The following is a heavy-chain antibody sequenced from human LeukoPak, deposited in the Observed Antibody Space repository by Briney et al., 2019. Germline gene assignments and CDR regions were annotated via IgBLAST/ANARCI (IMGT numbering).Heavy chain of an antibody. Sequence: PGGSLRLSCAASGFTFSSYGMHWVRQAPGEGLEGVAVIWYDGSNEYYADSVKGRFSISRDNSKNTLYLQINSLRAEDTAVYYCARGVVRGVTYYGMDVWGQGTTVTVSS. V-gene: IGHV3-33*08. CDR3: ARGVVRGVTYYGMDV. J-gene: IGHJ6*02. D-gene: IGHD3-10*01. CDR2: IWYDGSNE. CDR1: GFTFSSYG.